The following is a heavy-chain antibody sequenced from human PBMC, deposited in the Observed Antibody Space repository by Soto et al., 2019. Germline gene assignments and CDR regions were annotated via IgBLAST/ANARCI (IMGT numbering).Heavy chain of an antibody. V-gene: IGHV2-5*02. D-gene: IGHD2-21*02. Sequence: QITLKESGPTLVKPTQTLTLTCTFSGFSLSTTGVGVGWIRQPPGKALEWLALIYWDDDRRHNPSLKSRFTITKDTSKNQXXLXMXXMDPVDTATYYCVQSRCGGDCLQSYSSHSYYGLDVWGQGTTVTVSS. J-gene: IGHJ6*02. CDR3: VQSRCGGDCLQSYSSHSYYGLDV. CDR1: GFSLSTTGVG. CDR2: IYWDDDR.